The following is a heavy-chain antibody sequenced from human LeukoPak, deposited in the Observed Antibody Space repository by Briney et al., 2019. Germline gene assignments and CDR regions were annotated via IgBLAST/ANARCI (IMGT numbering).Heavy chain of an antibody. Sequence: SETLSLTCAVYGGSFSGYYWSWIRQPPGKGLEWIGEINHSGSTNYNPSLKGRVTISVDTSKNQFSLKLSSATAADTAVYYCARGLGGRKKDYWGQGTLVTVSS. CDR3: ARGLGGRKKDY. V-gene: IGHV4-34*01. D-gene: IGHD3-16*01. CDR1: GGSFSGYY. J-gene: IGHJ4*02. CDR2: INHSGST.